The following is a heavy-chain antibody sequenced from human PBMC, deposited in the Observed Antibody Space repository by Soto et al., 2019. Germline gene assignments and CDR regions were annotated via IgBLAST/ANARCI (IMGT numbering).Heavy chain of an antibody. CDR3: ATGSRLNCSGGSCHSTSFDY. CDR2: ISYDGSNK. V-gene: IGHV3-30-3*01. CDR1: GFTSSSYA. J-gene: IGHJ4*02. Sequence: GGSLRLSCAASGFTSSSYAMHWVRQAPGKGLELVAVISYDGSNKYYADSVKGRFTISRDNSKNTLYLQMNSLRAEDTAVYYCATGSRLNCSGGSCHSTSFDYWGQGTLVTVSS. D-gene: IGHD2-15*01.